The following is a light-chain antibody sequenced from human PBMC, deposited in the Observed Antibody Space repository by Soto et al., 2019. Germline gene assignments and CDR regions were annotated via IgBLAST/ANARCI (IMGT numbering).Light chain of an antibody. CDR2: GAS. CDR1: QSVGSSY. J-gene: IGKJ4*01. V-gene: IGKV3-15*01. CDR3: QQYNNWPPVT. Sequence: VMTQSPATLSLSPGERATLSCRASQSVGSSYLVWYQQKPGQAPRLLIYGASTRATGIPARFSGSGSGTEFTLTLSSLQSEDFAVYYCQQYNNWPPVTFGGGTKVDI.